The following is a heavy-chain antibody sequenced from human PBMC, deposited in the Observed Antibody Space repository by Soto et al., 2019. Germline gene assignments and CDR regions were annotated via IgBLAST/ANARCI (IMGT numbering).Heavy chain of an antibody. CDR2: ISGSGGGT. J-gene: IGHJ6*02. V-gene: IGHV3-23*01. CDR1: GFTFSSYA. CDR3: PTVGSSSSGGYYYYGLDV. Sequence: EVQLLESGGGLVQPGGSLRLSCAASGFTFSSYAMSWVRQAPGKGLEWVSAISGSGGGTYYADSVKGRFTISRDHSKNTLGLQRISLSAEDTAVYYCPTVGSSSSGGYYYYGLDVCGQGPTVTVSS. D-gene: IGHD6-6*01.